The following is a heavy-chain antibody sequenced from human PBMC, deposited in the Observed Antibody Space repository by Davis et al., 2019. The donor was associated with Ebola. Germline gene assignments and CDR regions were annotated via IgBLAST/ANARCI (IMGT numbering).Heavy chain of an antibody. Sequence: PGGSLRLSCAASGFTFSTYYITWVRQAPGKGLEWVATIPHVGSEKYYVDSVKGRFTSSRDNAKNSVYLQMNSLRVEDTAVYYCARDWAGLDVWGRGTTVTVSS. CDR2: IPHVGSEK. CDR1: GFTFSTYY. CDR3: ARDWAGLDV. V-gene: IGHV3-7*01. J-gene: IGHJ6*04. D-gene: IGHD3-16*01.